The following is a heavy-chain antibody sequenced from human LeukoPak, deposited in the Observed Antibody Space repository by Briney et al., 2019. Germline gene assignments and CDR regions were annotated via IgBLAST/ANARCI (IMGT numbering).Heavy chain of an antibody. V-gene: IGHV1-18*01. J-gene: IGHJ4*02. Sequence: ASVEVSCKASGYTFTSYGISWVRQAPGQGLEWMGWISAYNGNTNYAQKLQGRVTMTTDTSTSTAYMELRSLRSDDTAVYYCARDDGLLNYYDSSGYYYWDYWGQGTLVTVSS. CDR3: ARDDGLLNYYDSSGYYYWDY. CDR1: GYTFTSYG. D-gene: IGHD3-22*01. CDR2: ISAYNGNT.